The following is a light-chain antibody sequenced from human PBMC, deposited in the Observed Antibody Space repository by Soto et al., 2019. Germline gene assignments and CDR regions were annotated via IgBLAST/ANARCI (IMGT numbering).Light chain of an antibody. CDR1: QSVSSK. CDR3: QQYHDWPGT. CDR2: GAS. Sequence: EIVLTQSPGTLSVSPGERATLSCRASQSVSSKLARYQQKPGQAPRLLFYGASTGATGIPARFSGSGSETEFTLSISSLQSEDFAVYYCQQYHDWPGTFGQGTKVDIK. V-gene: IGKV3-15*01. J-gene: IGKJ1*01.